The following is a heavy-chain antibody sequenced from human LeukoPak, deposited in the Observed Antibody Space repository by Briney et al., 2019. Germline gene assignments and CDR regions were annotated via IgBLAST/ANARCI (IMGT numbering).Heavy chain of an antibody. CDR3: AKAFVGLNMAFDI. D-gene: IGHD2/OR15-2a*01. V-gene: IGHV3-23*01. CDR1: GFTISNYA. Sequence: PGGSLRLSCAASGFTISNYAMSWVRQAPGKGLEWVSSISGSGDIIHQADSVKGRFTISRDNSKNTLYLQMNSLRAEDTAVYYCAKAFVGLNMAFDIWGQGTMVTVSS. CDR2: ISGSGDII. J-gene: IGHJ3*02.